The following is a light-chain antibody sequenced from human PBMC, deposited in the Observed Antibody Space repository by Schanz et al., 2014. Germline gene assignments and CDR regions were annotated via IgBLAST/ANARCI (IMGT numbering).Light chain of an antibody. CDR2: DAS. Sequence: EIVLTQSPGTLSLSPGERATLSCRASQSVSHNYLAWYQQKPGQAPRLLISDASNRATGIPARFSGSGSGTDFTLTISSLEPEDFAVYFCQQRSNWPLTFGGGTKVEIK. J-gene: IGKJ4*01. CDR3: QQRSNWPLT. CDR1: QSVSHNY. V-gene: IGKV3-11*01.